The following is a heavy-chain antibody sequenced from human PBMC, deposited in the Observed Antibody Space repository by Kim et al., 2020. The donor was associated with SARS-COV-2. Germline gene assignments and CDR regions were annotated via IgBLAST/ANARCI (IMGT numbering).Heavy chain of an antibody. D-gene: IGHD3-10*01. V-gene: IGHV4-31*03. J-gene: IGHJ5*02. CDR1: GGSISSGGYY. CDR2: IYYSGST. Sequence: SETLSLTCTVSGGSISSGGYYWSWIRQHPGKGLEWIGYIYYSGSTYYNPSLKSRVTISVDTSKNQFSLKLSSVTAADTAVYYCARGARWFGSLAWFDPWGQGTLVTVSS. CDR3: ARGARWFGSLAWFDP.